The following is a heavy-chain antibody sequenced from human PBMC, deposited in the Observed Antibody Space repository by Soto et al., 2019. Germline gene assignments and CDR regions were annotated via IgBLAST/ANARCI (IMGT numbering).Heavy chain of an antibody. CDR1: GASISSGDYY. CDR3: ARDRYNYDSSGYLAGWFDP. V-gene: IGHV4-30-4*01. CDR2: IYSSGST. Sequence: QVQLQESGPGLVKPSQTLSLTCTVSGASISSGDYYWSWIRQPPGKGLEWIGYIYSSGSTDYNSSRKSRLTISGDTSKNQFSLKLSSVTAADTAVYYCARDRYNYDSSGYLAGWFDPWGQGTLVTVSS. D-gene: IGHD3-22*01. J-gene: IGHJ5*02.